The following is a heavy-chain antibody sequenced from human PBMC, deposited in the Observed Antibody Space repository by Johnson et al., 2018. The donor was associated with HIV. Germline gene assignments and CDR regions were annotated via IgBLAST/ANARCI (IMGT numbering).Heavy chain of an antibody. Sequence: QEQLVESGGGLVKPGGSLRLSCAASGFTFSDYYMSWIRQAPGKGLEWVSYISSSGSTKYYADSVKGRFTISRDNSKNTLFLQMNSLIVGDTAVYFCTRDLRTRAFDIWGQGTMVTVSS. J-gene: IGHJ3*02. CDR1: GFTFSDYY. CDR3: TRDLRTRAFDI. D-gene: IGHD1-1*01. CDR2: ISSSGSTK. V-gene: IGHV3-11*04.